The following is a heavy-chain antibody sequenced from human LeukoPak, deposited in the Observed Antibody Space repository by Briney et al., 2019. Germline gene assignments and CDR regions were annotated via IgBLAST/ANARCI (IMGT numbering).Heavy chain of an antibody. CDR1: GFGFSYYA. Sequence: GRSLRLSCAASGFGFSYYAMHWVRQAPGKGLEWVALISSDGSNKYYADSVKGRFTISRDNSKNTLYLQMNSLGAEDTAVYYCARIFGYDSSNFDYWGQGTLVTVSS. CDR2: ISSDGSNK. CDR3: ARIFGYDSSNFDY. J-gene: IGHJ4*02. D-gene: IGHD5-12*01. V-gene: IGHV3-30*03.